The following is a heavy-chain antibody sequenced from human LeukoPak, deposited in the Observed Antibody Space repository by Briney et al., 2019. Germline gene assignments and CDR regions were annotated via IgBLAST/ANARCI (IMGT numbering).Heavy chain of an antibody. Sequence: SETLSLTCTVSGGSITSGGYYWTWIRQPAEKGLEWLGRIHTSGSANYIPSLEGRVAISLDTSKNQFSLKLSSVTAADTAVYYCVRGRYYYDTSGYVVWLDPWGQGTLVTVSS. CDR2: IHTSGSA. CDR1: GGSITSGGYY. D-gene: IGHD3-22*01. V-gene: IGHV4-61*02. J-gene: IGHJ5*02. CDR3: VRGRYYYDTSGYVVWLDP.